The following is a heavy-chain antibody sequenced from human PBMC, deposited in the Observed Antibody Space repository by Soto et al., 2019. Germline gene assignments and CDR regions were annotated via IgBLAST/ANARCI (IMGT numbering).Heavy chain of an antibody. CDR3: AKGKEKATRSFDY. Sequence: PGGSLRLSCAASGFTFSSYGMHWVRQAPGKGLEWVAVISYDGSNKYYADSVKGRFTISRDNSKNTLYLQMNSLRAEDTAVYYCAKGKEKATRSFDYWGQGTLVTVSS. CDR2: ISYDGSNK. CDR1: GFTFSSYG. V-gene: IGHV3-30*18. D-gene: IGHD1-26*01. J-gene: IGHJ4*02.